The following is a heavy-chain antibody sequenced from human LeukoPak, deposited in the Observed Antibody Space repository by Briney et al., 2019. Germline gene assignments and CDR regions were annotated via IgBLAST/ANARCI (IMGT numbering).Heavy chain of an antibody. J-gene: IGHJ3*02. CDR2: TYYRSKWYS. Sequence: SQSLSLTCAISGDSVSRNNAGWSWIRQSPSRGLEWLGRTYYRSKWYSDFAPSMRNRITINPDTSKNQFSLQLNSVTPEDTAVYYCARLNGYSSSWDAFDIWGQGTMVTVSS. D-gene: IGHD6-13*01. CDR3: ARLNGYSSSWDAFDI. V-gene: IGHV6-1*01. CDR1: GDSVSRNNAG.